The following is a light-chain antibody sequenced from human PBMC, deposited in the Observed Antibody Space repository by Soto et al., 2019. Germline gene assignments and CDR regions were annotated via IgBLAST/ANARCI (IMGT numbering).Light chain of an antibody. CDR1: QSVSSS. V-gene: IGKV3-20*01. CDR2: GSS. J-gene: IGKJ1*01. Sequence: ETVLTQSPATLSVSPWDRATLSCRASQSVSSSLAWYQQKPGQAPRLLIYGSSTRAAGIPARFSGSGSGADFSPTISRLEPEDFAVYYCQHYDSARWTFGLGTKVDIK. CDR3: QHYDSARWT.